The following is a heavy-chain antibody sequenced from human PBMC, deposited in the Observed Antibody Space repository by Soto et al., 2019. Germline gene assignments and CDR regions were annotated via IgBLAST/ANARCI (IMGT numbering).Heavy chain of an antibody. D-gene: IGHD1-1*01. J-gene: IGHJ5*02. CDR1: VGSISSNSYY. CDR3: ATSPPTDPLLGTPRDWFDP. V-gene: IGHV4-39*01. CDR2: LYYSGTT. Sequence: SETLSLTCSVSVGSISSNSYYWAWILQPPGKGLEWIGTLYYSGTTYSTASLKSRVIISVDTSKNQFSLKLTSVTAADTAVYHCATSPPTDPLLGTPRDWFDPWGQGTLVTVSS.